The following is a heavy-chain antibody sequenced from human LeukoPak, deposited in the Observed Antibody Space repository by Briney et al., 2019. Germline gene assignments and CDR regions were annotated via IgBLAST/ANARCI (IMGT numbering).Heavy chain of an antibody. CDR1: GGSISSYY. V-gene: IGHV4-59*08. J-gene: IGHJ4*02. D-gene: IGHD3-9*01. Sequence: PSETLSLTCTVSGGSISSYYWSWIRQPPGKGLEWIGYIYYSGSTNYNPSLKSRVTISVDTSKNQFSLKLSSVTAADTAVYYCATTATDILTGYYYFDYWGQGTLVTVSS. CDR3: ATTATDILTGYYYFDY. CDR2: IYYSGST.